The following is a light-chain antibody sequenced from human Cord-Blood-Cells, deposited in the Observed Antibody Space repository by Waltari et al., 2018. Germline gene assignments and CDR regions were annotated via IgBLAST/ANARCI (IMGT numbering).Light chain of an antibody. CDR2: DVS. J-gene: IGLJ2*01. V-gene: IGLV2-14*01. CDR3: SSYTSSSTL. Sequence: QSALTQPASVSGSPGQSITISCTGTSSDVGGYNYVPWYQQHPGKAPKPMIYDVSNRPSGVSNRFSGSKSGNTASLTISGLQAEDEADYYCSSYTSSSTLFGGGTKLTVL. CDR1: SSDVGGYNY.